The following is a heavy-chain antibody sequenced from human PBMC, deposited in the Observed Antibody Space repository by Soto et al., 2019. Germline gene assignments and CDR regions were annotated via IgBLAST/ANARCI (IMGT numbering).Heavy chain of an antibody. CDR2: IKSKTGGGTT. J-gene: IGHJ5*02. V-gene: IGHV3-15*01. CDR3: TTAFITMVRGVIVP. D-gene: IGHD3-10*01. CDR1: GFALSSYS. Sequence: GGSLRLSCAASGFALSSYSIGWVRQAPGKGLEWVGRIKSKTGGGTTDYVAPVKGRFTISRDDSKNTLYLQMNSLKTEDTAVYYCTTAFITMVRGVIVPWGQGTLVTVSS.